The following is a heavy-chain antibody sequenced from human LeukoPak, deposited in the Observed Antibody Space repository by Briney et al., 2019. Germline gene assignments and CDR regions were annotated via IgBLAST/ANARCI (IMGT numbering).Heavy chain of an antibody. J-gene: IGHJ6*03. D-gene: IGHD6-13*01. CDR2: INPSGGST. CDR1: GYTFTSYY. V-gene: IGHV1-46*01. Sequence: ASVKVSCKASGYTFTSYYIHWVRQAPGQGLEWMGIINPSGGSTSYAQKFQGRVTMTRDMSTSTVYMELSSLRSEDTAVYYCARDLSPVSIAAAAYYYMDVWGKGTTVTVSS. CDR3: ARDLSPVSIAAAAYYYMDV.